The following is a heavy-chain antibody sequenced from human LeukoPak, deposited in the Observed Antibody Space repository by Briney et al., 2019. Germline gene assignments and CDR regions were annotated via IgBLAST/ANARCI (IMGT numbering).Heavy chain of an antibody. CDR3: ARDSSYSFDY. J-gene: IGHJ4*02. D-gene: IGHD2-21*01. CDR2: ISDSGSVI. Sequence: GGSLTLSCAVSGFTFSSYSMNWVRQAPGKGLEWVSYISDSGSVIWYADSVKGRFTISRDNAKNSLQLQMSNLRAEDTAVDHCARDSSYSFDYWGQGALVTVSS. V-gene: IGHV3-48*01. CDR1: GFTFSSYS.